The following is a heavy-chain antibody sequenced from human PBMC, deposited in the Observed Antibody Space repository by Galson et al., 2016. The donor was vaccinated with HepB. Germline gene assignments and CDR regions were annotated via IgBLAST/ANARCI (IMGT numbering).Heavy chain of an antibody. Sequence: SETLSLTCTVSGGSISNYSWSWIRQPPGKGLDWIGYIYYSGNTIYNPSLKSRVTISVDTSKNQFSLKLNSVTAADTAVYFCARSVDYYDSRGYYWVFDYWGQGTLVTVSS. V-gene: IGHV4-59*01. CDR1: GGSISNYS. D-gene: IGHD3-22*01. CDR3: ARSVDYYDSRGYYWVFDY. CDR2: IYYSGNT. J-gene: IGHJ4*02.